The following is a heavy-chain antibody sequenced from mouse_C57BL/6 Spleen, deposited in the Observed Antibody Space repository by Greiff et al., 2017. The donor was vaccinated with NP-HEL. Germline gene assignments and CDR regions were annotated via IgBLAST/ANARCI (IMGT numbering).Heavy chain of an antibody. D-gene: IGHD1-2*01. Sequence: VQLQQPGAELVKPGASVKLSCKASGYTFTSYWMHWVKQRPGQGLEWIGMIHPNSGSTNYNEKFKSKATLTVDKSSSTAYMQLSSLTSEDSAVYYCAREELYGNYYAMDYWGQGTSVTVSS. CDR1: GYTFTSYW. J-gene: IGHJ4*01. CDR3: AREELYGNYYAMDY. CDR2: IHPNSGST. V-gene: IGHV1-64*01.